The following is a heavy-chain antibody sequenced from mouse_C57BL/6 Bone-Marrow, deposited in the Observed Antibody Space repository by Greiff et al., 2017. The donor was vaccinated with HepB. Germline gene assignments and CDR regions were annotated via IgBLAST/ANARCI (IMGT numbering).Heavy chain of an antibody. CDR1: GYTFTDYE. CDR2: IDPETGGT. V-gene: IGHV1-15*01. CDR3: TRGAYYGNSYWYFDV. D-gene: IGHD2-10*01. Sequence: QVHVKQSGAELVRPGASVTLSCKASGYTFTDYEMHWVKQTPVHGLEWIGAIDPETGGTAYNQKFKGKAILTADKSSSTAYMELRSLTSEDSAVYYCTRGAYYGNSYWYFDVWGTGTTVTVSS. J-gene: IGHJ1*03.